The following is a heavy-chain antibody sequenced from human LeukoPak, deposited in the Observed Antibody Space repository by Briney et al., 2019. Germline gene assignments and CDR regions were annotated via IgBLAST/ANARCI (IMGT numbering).Heavy chain of an antibody. Sequence: SETLSLTCTVSGGSISSYYWSWIRQPPGKGLEWIGYIYYSGSTNYNPSLKSRVTISVDPSKNQFSLKLSSVTAADTAVYYCARDPYCGYGLDYWGQGTLVTVSS. CDR1: GGSISSYY. CDR2: IYYSGST. V-gene: IGHV4-59*01. CDR3: ARDPYCGYGLDY. J-gene: IGHJ4*02. D-gene: IGHD5-12*01.